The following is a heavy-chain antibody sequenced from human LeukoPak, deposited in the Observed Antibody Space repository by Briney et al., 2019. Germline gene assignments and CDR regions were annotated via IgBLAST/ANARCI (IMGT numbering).Heavy chain of an antibody. Sequence: ASVKVSCKASGYTFTSYGISWVRQAPGQGLEWMGWISAYNGNTNYAQKLQGRVTMTTDTSTSTAYMELRSLRSDDTAVYYCARDLSGIAARPVPQRYWGQGTLVTVSS. V-gene: IGHV1-18*01. J-gene: IGHJ4*02. CDR2: ISAYNGNT. CDR3: ARDLSGIAARPVPQRY. CDR1: GYTFTSYG. D-gene: IGHD6-6*01.